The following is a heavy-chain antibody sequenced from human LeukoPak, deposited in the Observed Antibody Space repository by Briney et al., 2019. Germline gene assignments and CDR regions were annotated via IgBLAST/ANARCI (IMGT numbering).Heavy chain of an antibody. J-gene: IGHJ5*02. CDR3: TTDGDSSGWYDRNWFDP. Sequence: GGSLRLSCATSGFTFSDYFMSWVRQAPGKGLEWVGRIKSKTDGGTTDYAAPVKGRFTVSRDDSKNTLYLQMNSLKTEDTAVYYCTTDGDSSGWYDRNWFDPWGQGTVDTVSS. CDR2: IKSKTDGGTT. D-gene: IGHD6-19*01. CDR1: GFTFSDYF. V-gene: IGHV3-15*01.